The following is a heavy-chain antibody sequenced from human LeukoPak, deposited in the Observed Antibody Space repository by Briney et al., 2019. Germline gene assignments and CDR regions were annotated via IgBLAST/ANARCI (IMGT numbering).Heavy chain of an antibody. Sequence: GGSLRLSCAASGFTFSSYWMSWVRQAPGKGLEWVASIKQDGSEKYYVDSVKGRFTISRDNAKNSLYLQMNSLRAEDTAVYYCARERIAVAGLFDYWGQGTLVTVSS. V-gene: IGHV3-7*01. CDR3: ARERIAVAGLFDY. CDR1: GFTFSSYW. J-gene: IGHJ4*02. D-gene: IGHD6-19*01. CDR2: IKQDGSEK.